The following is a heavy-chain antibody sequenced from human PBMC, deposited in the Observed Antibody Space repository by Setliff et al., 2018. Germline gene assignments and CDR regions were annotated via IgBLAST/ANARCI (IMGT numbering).Heavy chain of an antibody. V-gene: IGHV4-61*09. Sequence: SETLSLTCTVSGGSISSGSYYWSWIRQPAGKGLEWIGHIYTSGSTNYNPSLKSRVTISVDTSKNQISLKLSSVTAADTAVYYCARDPRYSSSWYSFDIWGQGTMVTVSS. CDR1: GGSISSGSYY. D-gene: IGHD6-13*01. J-gene: IGHJ3*02. CDR3: ARDPRYSSSWYSFDI. CDR2: IYTSGST.